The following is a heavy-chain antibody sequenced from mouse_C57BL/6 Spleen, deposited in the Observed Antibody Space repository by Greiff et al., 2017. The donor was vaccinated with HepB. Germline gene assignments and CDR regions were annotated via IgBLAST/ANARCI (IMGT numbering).Heavy chain of an antibody. CDR2: ISSGGDYI. D-gene: IGHD1-1*01. CDR1: GFTFSSYA. J-gene: IGHJ2*01. CDR3: TRGGYGSSYSYFDY. V-gene: IGHV5-9-1*02. Sequence: EVKVVESGEGLVKPGGSLKLSCAASGFTFSSYAMSWVRQTPEKRLEWVAYISSGGDYIYYADTVKGRFTISRDNARNTLYLQMSSLKSEDTAMYYCTRGGYGSSYSYFDYWGQGTTLTVSS.